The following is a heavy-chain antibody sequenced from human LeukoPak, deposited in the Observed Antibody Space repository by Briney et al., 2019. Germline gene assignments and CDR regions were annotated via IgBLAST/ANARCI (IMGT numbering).Heavy chain of an antibody. CDR3: ARGVLAGYDTSGYRFYNRFDP. Sequence: ASVKVSCKASGYTFIDYYMHWVQQAPGQGLEWMGWINPNSGGTKYAQRFQGRVTMTRDTSISTAYMELSRLTSDDTAVYYCARGVLAGYDTSGYRFYNRFDPWGQGTLVIVSS. J-gene: IGHJ5*02. CDR2: INPNSGGT. V-gene: IGHV1-2*02. CDR1: GYTFIDYY. D-gene: IGHD3-22*01.